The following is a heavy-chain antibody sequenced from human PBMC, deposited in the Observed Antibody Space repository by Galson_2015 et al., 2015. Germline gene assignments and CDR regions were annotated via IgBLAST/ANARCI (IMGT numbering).Heavy chain of an antibody. J-gene: IGHJ4*02. V-gene: IGHV1-2*06. CDR2: INPNSGGT. CDR3: ARGPLVSELDDYYFDY. D-gene: IGHD2-8*01. CDR1: GFTFTGYY. Sequence: SVKASCKASGFTFTGYYIHWVRQAPGQGLEWMGRINPNSGGTTYAQNFQGRVTMTRDTSISTAYMEVSRLRSEDTAVYYCARGPLVSELDDYYFDYWGQGTLVTVSS.